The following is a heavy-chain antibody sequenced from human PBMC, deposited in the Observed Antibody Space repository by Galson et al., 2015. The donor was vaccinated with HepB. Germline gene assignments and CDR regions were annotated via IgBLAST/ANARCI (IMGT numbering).Heavy chain of an antibody. V-gene: IGHV1-18*01. CDR3: ASGGRLGELSSFDY. J-gene: IGHJ4*02. CDR1: GYTFTNYG. CDR2: ISSYNGNT. D-gene: IGHD3-16*02. Sequence: SVKVSCKASGYTFTNYGISWVRQAPGQGPEWMGWISSYNGNTNYAQNLQGRVTMTTDTSTNMAYMELRSLRSDDTAVYYCASGGRLGELSSFDYWGQGTLVTVSS.